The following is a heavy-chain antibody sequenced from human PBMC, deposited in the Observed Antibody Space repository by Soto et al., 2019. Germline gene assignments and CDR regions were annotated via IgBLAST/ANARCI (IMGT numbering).Heavy chain of an antibody. V-gene: IGHV4-4*02. CDR3: ASSEGVATIESVAFDI. D-gene: IGHD5-12*01. CDR2: IYHSGST. Sequence: SETLSLTCAVSGGSISSSNWWSWVRQPPGKGLEWIGEIYHSGSTNYNPSLKSRVTISVDKSKNQFSLKLSSVTAADTAVYYCASSEGVATIESVAFDIWGQGTMVTVSS. J-gene: IGHJ3*02. CDR1: GGSISSSNW.